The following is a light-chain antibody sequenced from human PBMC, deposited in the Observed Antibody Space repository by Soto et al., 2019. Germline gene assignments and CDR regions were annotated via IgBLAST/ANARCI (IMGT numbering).Light chain of an antibody. Sequence: EIVWTQSPATLSLSPGEGATLSCRASQSVSSYLAWYQQKPGQAPRLLIYDASNRATGIPARFSGSGSGTDFTLTISSLEPEDFAVYYCQQRSNWPLTFGGGTKVDIK. CDR1: QSVSSY. J-gene: IGKJ4*01. CDR3: QQRSNWPLT. V-gene: IGKV3-11*01. CDR2: DAS.